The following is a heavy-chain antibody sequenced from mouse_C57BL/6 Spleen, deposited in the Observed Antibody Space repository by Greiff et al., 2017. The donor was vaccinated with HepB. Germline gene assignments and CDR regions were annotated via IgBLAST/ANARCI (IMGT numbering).Heavy chain of an antibody. CDR3: ARLTTVVAGYFDY. CDR1: GYTFTSYW. J-gene: IGHJ2*01. CDR2: IHPNSGST. D-gene: IGHD1-1*01. V-gene: IGHV1-64*01. Sequence: QVQLQQPGAELVKPGASVKLSCKASGYTFTSYWMHWVKQRPGQGLEWIGMIHPNSGSTNYNEKFKSKATLTVDKSSSTAYMQLSSLTSEDSAVYYCARLTTVVAGYFDYWGQGTTLTVSS.